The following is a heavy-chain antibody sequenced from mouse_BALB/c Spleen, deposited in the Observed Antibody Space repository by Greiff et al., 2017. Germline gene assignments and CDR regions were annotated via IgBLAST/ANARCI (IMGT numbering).Heavy chain of an antibody. CDR2: ISSGGST. Sequence: EVKLMESGGGLVKPGGSLKLSCAASGFTFSSYAMSWVRQTPEKRLEWVASISSGGSTYYPDSVKGRFTISRDNARNILYLQMSSLSSEDTAMYYCARAPYYYGVATKVAYWGQGTLVTVSA. J-gene: IGHJ3*01. D-gene: IGHD1-1*01. V-gene: IGHV5-6-5*01. CDR1: GFTFSSYA. CDR3: ARAPYYYGVATKVAY.